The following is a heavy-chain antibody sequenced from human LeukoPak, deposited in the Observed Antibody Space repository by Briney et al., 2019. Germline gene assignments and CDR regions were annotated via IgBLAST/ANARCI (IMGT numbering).Heavy chain of an antibody. CDR1: GGSFSGYY. J-gene: IGHJ6*02. D-gene: IGHD2-15*01. CDR2: INHSGST. Sequence: SETLSLTCAVYGGSFSGYYWSWIRQPPGKGLEWIGEINHSGSTNYNPSLKSRVTISVDTSKNQFSLKLSSVTAADTAVYYCARVPVGYCSGGSCYSEPVWGQGTTVTVSS. V-gene: IGHV4-34*01. CDR3: ARVPVGYCSGGSCYSEPV.